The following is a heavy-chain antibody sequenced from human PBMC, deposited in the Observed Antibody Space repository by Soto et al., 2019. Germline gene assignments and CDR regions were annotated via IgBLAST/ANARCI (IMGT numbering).Heavy chain of an antibody. J-gene: IGHJ4*02. CDR3: ARARATIAAAAIFDC. V-gene: IGHV4-59*12. CDR1: GGSISSYY. Sequence: SETLSLTCTVSGGSISSYYWSWIRQPPGKGLEWIGYISYSGSTNYNSSLESRLTISVDKSKNQFSLKLTSVTAADTAVYYCARARATIAAAAIFDCWGQGTLVTVSS. CDR2: ISYSGST. D-gene: IGHD6-13*01.